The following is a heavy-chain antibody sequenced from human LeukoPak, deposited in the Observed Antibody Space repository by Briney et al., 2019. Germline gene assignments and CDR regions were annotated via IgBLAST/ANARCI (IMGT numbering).Heavy chain of an antibody. CDR3: ARCRDGYNPGSLPTYYFDY. J-gene: IGHJ4*02. CDR1: GRSISSYY. CDR2: IYSSGSN. V-gene: IGHV4-59*01. D-gene: IGHD5-24*01. Sequence: LETLPLTCTVSGRSISSYYWSWIRQPPGKGLEWIGYIYSSGSNNYNPPLKSRVPISVDTSKIQLSMKLSSVTAEDSAVYYCARCRDGYNPGSLPTYYFDYWGQGTLVSVSS.